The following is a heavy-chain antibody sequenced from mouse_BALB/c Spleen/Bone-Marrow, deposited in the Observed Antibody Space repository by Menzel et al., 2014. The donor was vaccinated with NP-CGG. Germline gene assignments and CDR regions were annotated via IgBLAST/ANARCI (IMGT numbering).Heavy chain of an antibody. Sequence: QVPLPQSVAELVRPGASVKLSCKTSGYPFTSSWINWVKQRPGQGLAWLGIIYPSAHYTTSNHTFKDTATFTVDTSSTTAYMQLSSPTAEDSAGYYCTRTYEYFDYWGQGTTLTGAS. CDR3: TRTYEYFDY. V-gene: IGHV1-59*01. CDR2: IYPSAHYT. D-gene: IGHD2-3*01. CDR1: GYPFTSSW. J-gene: IGHJ2*01.